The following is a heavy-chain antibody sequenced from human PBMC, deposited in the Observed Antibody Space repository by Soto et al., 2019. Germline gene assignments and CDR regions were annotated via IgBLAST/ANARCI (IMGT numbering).Heavy chain of an antibody. Sequence: QDQLVQSGAEVKKPGASVTVSCKASGYSFTNYGITWVRQAPGQGLEWMGWISGFNGNTHYAQKLQGGVTMTTDTPTSTAYMELRSMRSDDTAVYYCGRDRGVAPPVAGNTHYYYSMDVWGKGTTVTVSS. D-gene: IGHD6-19*01. CDR1: GYSFTNYG. CDR3: GRDRGVAPPVAGNTHYYYSMDV. V-gene: IGHV1-18*01. J-gene: IGHJ6*03. CDR2: ISGFNGNT.